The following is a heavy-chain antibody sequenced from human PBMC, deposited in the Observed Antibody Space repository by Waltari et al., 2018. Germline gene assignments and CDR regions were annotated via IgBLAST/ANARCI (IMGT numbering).Heavy chain of an antibody. CDR1: GGSISSSSYY. V-gene: IGHV4-39*07. CDR2: IYYSGGT. Sequence: PSETLSLTCTVSGGSISSSSYYWGWIRQPPGKGLEWIGSIYYSGGTYYNPSLKSRVTISVDTSKNQFSLKLSSVTAADTAVYYCARVPAAAGNCDYWGQGTLVTVSS. CDR3: ARVPAAAGNCDY. J-gene: IGHJ4*02. D-gene: IGHD6-13*01.